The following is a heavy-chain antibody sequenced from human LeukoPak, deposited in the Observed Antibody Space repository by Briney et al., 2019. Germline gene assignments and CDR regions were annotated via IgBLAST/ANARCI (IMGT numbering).Heavy chain of an antibody. D-gene: IGHD3-22*01. CDR2: IYYSGST. J-gene: IGHJ3*02. V-gene: IGHV4-59*08. CDR1: GGSISRYY. CDR3: ASVRYDSSGWRAFDI. Sequence: SETLSLTCAVSGGSISRYYWSWVRQPPGKGLEWIGYIYYSGSTNYNPSLKSRVTISVDTSKNQFSLKLSSVTAADTAVYYCASVRYDSSGWRAFDIWGQGTMVTVSS.